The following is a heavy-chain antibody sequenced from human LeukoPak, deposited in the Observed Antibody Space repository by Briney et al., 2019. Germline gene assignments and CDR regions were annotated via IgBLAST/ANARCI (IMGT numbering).Heavy chain of an antibody. D-gene: IGHD3-3*01. V-gene: IGHV4-39*07. Sequence: PSETLSLTCTVSGGSISSSSYYWGWIRQPPGKGLEWIGEINHSGSTNYNPSLKSRVTISVDTSKNQFSLKLSSVTAADTAVYYCARAPIHYDFWSGYYYYMDVWGKGTTVTVSS. CDR2: INHSGST. CDR3: ARAPIHYDFWSGYYYYMDV. J-gene: IGHJ6*03. CDR1: GGSISSSSYY.